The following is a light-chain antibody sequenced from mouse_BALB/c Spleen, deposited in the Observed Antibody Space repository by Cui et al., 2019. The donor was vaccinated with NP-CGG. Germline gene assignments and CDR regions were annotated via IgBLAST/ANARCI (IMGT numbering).Light chain of an antibody. Sequence: QAVVTQESATTTSPGETVTLTCRSSTGAVTTSNYANWVQEKPDHLFTVLIGGTNNRAPGVPARFSGSLIGDKAALTITGAQTEDETIYFCALWYSNHWVFGGGTKLTVL. V-gene: IGLV1*01. J-gene: IGLJ1*01. CDR1: TGAVTTSNY. CDR3: ALWYSNHWV. CDR2: GTN.